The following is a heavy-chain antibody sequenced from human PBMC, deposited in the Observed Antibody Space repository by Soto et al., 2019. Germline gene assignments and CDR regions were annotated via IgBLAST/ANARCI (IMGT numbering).Heavy chain of an antibody. V-gene: IGHV3-30*03. CDR1: GFTFSSYG. D-gene: IGHD2-21*01. CDR3: ARGRGPGAIASIEYFQH. CDR2: ISYDGSNK. J-gene: IGHJ1*01. Sequence: GSLRLSCAASGFTFSSYGMHWVRQAPGKGLEWVAVISYDGSNKYYADSVKGRFTISRDNSKNTLYLQMNSLRAEDMAVYYCARGRGPGAIASIEYFQHWGQGSLVTVSS.